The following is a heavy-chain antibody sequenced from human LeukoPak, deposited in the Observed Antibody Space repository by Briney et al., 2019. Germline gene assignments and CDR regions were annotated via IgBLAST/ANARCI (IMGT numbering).Heavy chain of an antibody. CDR2: IYYSGST. D-gene: IGHD3-16*02. Sequence: PSETLSLTCTVSGGSISSYYWSWIRQPPGKGLEWIGYIYYSGSTNYNPSLKSRVTIPVDTSKNQFSLKLSSVTAADTAVYYCARRAHGYVWGSYRYYFDYWGQGTLVTVSS. CDR1: GGSISSYY. V-gene: IGHV4-59*08. J-gene: IGHJ4*02. CDR3: ARRAHGYVWGSYRYYFDY.